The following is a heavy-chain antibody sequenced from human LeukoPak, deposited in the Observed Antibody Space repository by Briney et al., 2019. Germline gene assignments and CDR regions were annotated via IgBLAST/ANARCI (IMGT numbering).Heavy chain of an antibody. CDR2: IDYSGST. Sequence: SETLSLTCTVSGGSISSSSYYWGWIRQPPGKGLEWIGSIDYSGSTYYNPSLKSRVTISVDTSKNQFSLKLSSVTAADTAVYYCARSRDDYGDPWDAFDIWGQGTMVTVSS. J-gene: IGHJ3*02. CDR1: GGSISSSSYY. CDR3: ARSRDDYGDPWDAFDI. D-gene: IGHD4-17*01. V-gene: IGHV4-39*01.